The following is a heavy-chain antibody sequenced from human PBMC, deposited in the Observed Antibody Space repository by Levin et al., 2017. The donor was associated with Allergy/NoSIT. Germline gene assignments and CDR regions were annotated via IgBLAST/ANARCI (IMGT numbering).Heavy chain of an antibody. Sequence: SQTLSLTCTVSGGSISSGGYYWSWIRQHPGKGLEWIGYIYYSGSTYYNPSLKSRVTISVDTSKNQFSLKLSSVTAADTAVYYCARDTHPGYSGYGEVGFFDYWGQGTLVTVSS. CDR3: ARDTHPGYSGYGEVGFFDY. D-gene: IGHD5-12*01. CDR1: GGSISSGGYY. CDR2: IYYSGST. V-gene: IGHV4-31*03. J-gene: IGHJ4*02.